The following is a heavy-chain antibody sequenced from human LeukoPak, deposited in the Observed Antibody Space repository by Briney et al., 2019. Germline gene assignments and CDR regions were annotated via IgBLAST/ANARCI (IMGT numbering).Heavy chain of an antibody. Sequence: SETLSLTCTVSGGSISSSRYYWGWIRQPLGKGLEWIGSIYYSGSTYYNPSLKSRVTISADTSKNQFSLKLSSVTATDTAVYYCARRYCTNGVCYRSGFDIWGQGTMVTVSS. CDR3: ARRYCTNGVCYRSGFDI. D-gene: IGHD2-8*01. CDR2: IYYSGST. CDR1: GGSISSSRYY. V-gene: IGHV4-39*01. J-gene: IGHJ3*02.